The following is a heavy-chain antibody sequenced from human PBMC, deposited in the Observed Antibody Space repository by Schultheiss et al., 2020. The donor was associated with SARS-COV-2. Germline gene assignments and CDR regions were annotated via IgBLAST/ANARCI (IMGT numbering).Heavy chain of an antibody. V-gene: IGHV3-48*03. CDR3: AREGRYSSVDY. CDR2: ISSSGSTI. Sequence: GGSLRLFCAASGFTFSSYEMNWVRQAPGKGLEWVSYISSSGSTIYYADSVKGRFTISRDNSKNTLYLQMNSLRAEDTAVYYCAREGRYSSVDYWGQGTLVTVSS. CDR1: GFTFSSYE. D-gene: IGHD6-25*01. J-gene: IGHJ4*02.